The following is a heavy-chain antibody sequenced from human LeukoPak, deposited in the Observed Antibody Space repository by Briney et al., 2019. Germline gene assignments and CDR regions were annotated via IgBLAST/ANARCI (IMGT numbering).Heavy chain of an antibody. CDR3: ARDWVYKIDY. J-gene: IGHJ4*02. Sequence: TGGSLRLSCAASGFPFNAYWMTWVRQAPGKGLEWVANIRQDGDTKYYVDSVKGRFTISRDNAMNSLYLQMNSLRAEETAVYYCARDWVYKIDYWGRGTLVTVSS. CDR1: GFPFNAYW. D-gene: IGHD5-24*01. V-gene: IGHV3-7*01. CDR2: IRQDGDTK.